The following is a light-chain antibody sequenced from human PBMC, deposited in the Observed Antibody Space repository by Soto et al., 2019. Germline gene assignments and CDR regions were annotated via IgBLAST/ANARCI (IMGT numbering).Light chain of an antibody. V-gene: IGLV2-14*01. CDR1: SSDVGSYNF. CDR3: TSFTTNNTWV. J-gene: IGLJ3*02. CDR2: EVT. Sequence: QSALTQPNAVSGSPGESITMSCTGTSSDVGSYNFVSWFQQHPGKATKLIIYEVTNRPSGVSYRFSGSKSGNTASLTISGLQAEDEADYYCTSFTTNNTWVFGGGTKLTVL.